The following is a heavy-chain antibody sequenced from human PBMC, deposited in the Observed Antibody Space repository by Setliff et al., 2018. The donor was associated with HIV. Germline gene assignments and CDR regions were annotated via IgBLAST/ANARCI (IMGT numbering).Heavy chain of an antibody. Sequence: GESLKISCKGSGYSFTSYWIGWVRQMPGKGLEWMGIIYPGDSDTRYSPSFQGQVTISADKSISTAYLQWSSLKASDTAMYYCARGSEADHRYYYYGMDVWGQGTTVTVSS. CDR3: ARGSEADHRYYYYGMDV. J-gene: IGHJ6*02. V-gene: IGHV5-51*01. CDR1: GYSFTSYW. CDR2: IYPGDSDT.